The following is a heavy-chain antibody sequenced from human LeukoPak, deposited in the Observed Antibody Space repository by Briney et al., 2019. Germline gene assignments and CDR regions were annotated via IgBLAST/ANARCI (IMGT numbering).Heavy chain of an antibody. Sequence: SVKVSCKASGGTFSSHAISWVRQAPGQGLEWMGGIIPIFGTANYAQKFQGRVTITADESTSTAYMELSSLRSEDTAVYYCARGARLFSGGSLGGGFDPWGQGTLVTVSS. V-gene: IGHV1-69*13. CDR3: ARGARLFSGGSLGGGFDP. D-gene: IGHD2-15*01. J-gene: IGHJ5*02. CDR1: GGTFSSHA. CDR2: IIPIFGTA.